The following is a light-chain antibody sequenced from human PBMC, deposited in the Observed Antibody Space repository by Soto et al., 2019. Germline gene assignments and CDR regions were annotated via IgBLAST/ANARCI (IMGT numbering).Light chain of an antibody. J-gene: IGKJ2*01. CDR2: WAS. CDR3: QQCYNTPSYT. Sequence: DIVMTQSPDSLAVSLGERATINCKSSQSVLYSSNNKNYLAWYQQKPGQPPKLLIYWASTRESGVPDRFSGSGSGTDFTLTISSLQAEDVAVYYCQQCYNTPSYTFGQGTKLEIK. V-gene: IGKV4-1*01. CDR1: QSVLYSSNNKNY.